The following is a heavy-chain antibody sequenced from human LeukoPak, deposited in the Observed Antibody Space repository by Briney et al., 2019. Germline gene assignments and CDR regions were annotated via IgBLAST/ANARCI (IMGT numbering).Heavy chain of an antibody. V-gene: IGHV3-48*04. CDR1: GFTFSTYS. D-gene: IGHD6-19*01. CDR2: IGSSGAIR. Sequence: PGGSLRLSCTASGFTFSTYSMNWVRQAPGKGLEWVSNIGSSGAIRHYADSVKGRFSISRDNAENSLFLQMNSLRVEDTGIYYCALLAVASDFDYWGQGALVTVSS. CDR3: ALLAVASDFDY. J-gene: IGHJ4*02.